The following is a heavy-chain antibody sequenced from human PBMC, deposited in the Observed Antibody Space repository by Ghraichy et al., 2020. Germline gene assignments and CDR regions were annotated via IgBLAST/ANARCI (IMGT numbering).Heavy chain of an antibody. D-gene: IGHD5-12*01. CDR1: GYTFTGYY. CDR3: ARSPISGYDYDYYYGMDV. V-gene: IGHV1-2*02. Sequence: ASVKVSCKASGYTFTGYYMHWVRQAPGQGLEWMGWINPNSGGTNYAQKFQGRVTMTRDTSISTAYMELSRLRSDDTAVYYCARSPISGYDYDYYYGMDVWGQGTTVTVSS. CDR2: INPNSGGT. J-gene: IGHJ6*02.